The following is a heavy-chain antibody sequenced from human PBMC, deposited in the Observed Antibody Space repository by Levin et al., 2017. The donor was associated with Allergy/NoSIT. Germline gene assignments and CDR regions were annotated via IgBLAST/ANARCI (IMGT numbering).Heavy chain of an antibody. CDR3: AKDYISYDYYGLDV. CDR1: GFAFTSSA. CDR2: ITGSGDTT. V-gene: IGHV3-23*01. J-gene: IGHJ6*02. Sequence: GGSLRLSCAASGFAFTSSAMSWVRQAPGKGLEWVSAITGSGDTTYYPDSVKGRLTISRDNFRSTLYLQMNILRAEDTAVYYCAKDYISYDYYGLDVWGQGTTVTVSS. D-gene: IGHD2/OR15-2a*01.